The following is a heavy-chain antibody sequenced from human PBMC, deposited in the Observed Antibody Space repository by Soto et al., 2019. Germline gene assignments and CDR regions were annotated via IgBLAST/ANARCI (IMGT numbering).Heavy chain of an antibody. J-gene: IGHJ4*02. CDR2: ISYDGSNK. D-gene: IGHD2-15*01. V-gene: IGHV3-30*03. CDR3: AGTPGGY. CDR1: GFTFSSYG. Sequence: GGSLRLSCAASGFTFSSYGMHWVRQAPGKGLEWVAVISYDGSNKYYADSVKGRFTISRDNSKNTLYLQMNSLRAEDTAVYYCAGTPGGYWGQGTLVTVS.